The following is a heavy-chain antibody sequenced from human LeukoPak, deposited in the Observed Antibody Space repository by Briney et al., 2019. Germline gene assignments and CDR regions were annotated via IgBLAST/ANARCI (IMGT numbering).Heavy chain of an antibody. J-gene: IGHJ4*02. CDR1: GFTFSSYA. Sequence: GGSLRLSCAASGFTFSSYAMSWVRQAPGKGLEWVSAITASGGTSFYADSVRGRFTISRDNSKNTLYLQMSSLRADDTAVYYCALDYVWGSYRNDYWGQGTLVTVSS. V-gene: IGHV3-23*01. D-gene: IGHD3-16*02. CDR2: ITASGGTS. CDR3: ALDYVWGSYRNDY.